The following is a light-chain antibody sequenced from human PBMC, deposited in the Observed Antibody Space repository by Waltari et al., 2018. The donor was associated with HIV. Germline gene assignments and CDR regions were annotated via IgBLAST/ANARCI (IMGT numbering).Light chain of an antibody. CDR1: SSDVGSYNL. V-gene: IGLV2-23*02. J-gene: IGLJ3*02. CDR3: CSYAGTSILV. Sequence: QSALTQPASVSGSPGQSITISCTGTSSDVGSYNLVSWYQHHPGKAPKLIIYDVTKRPSGVSNRCSGPKAGNTASLTISGLQAEDEGDYHCCSYAGTSILVFGGGTKLTVL. CDR2: DVT.